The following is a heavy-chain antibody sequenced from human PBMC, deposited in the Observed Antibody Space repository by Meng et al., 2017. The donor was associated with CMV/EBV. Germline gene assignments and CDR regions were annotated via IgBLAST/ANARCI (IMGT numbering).Heavy chain of an antibody. D-gene: IGHD3-10*01. Sequence: ESLKISCAVYGGSFSGYYWSWIRQPPGKGLEWIGEINHSGSTNYNPSLKSRVTISVDTSKNQFSLKLSSVTAADTAVYYCARKITMVRGVISRESWFDYWGQGTLVTVSS. V-gene: IGHV4-34*01. J-gene: IGHJ4*02. CDR3: ARKITMVRGVISRESWFDY. CDR2: INHSGST. CDR1: GGSFSGYY.